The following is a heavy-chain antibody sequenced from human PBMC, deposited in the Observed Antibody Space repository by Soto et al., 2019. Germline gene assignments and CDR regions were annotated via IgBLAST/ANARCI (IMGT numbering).Heavy chain of an antibody. D-gene: IGHD3-22*01. CDR3: AKVYDRSGYYYGFDY. CDR1: GFTFDTYA. CDR2: ISGSGGST. J-gene: IGHJ4*02. Sequence: GGSLRLSCAASGFTFDTYAMTWVRQAPGKGLEWVSAISGSGGSTNYADSVQGRFSISRDSSKNTLYLQMDSLRAEDTAVYYCAKVYDRSGYYYGFDYWGQGTLVTVSS. V-gene: IGHV3-23*01.